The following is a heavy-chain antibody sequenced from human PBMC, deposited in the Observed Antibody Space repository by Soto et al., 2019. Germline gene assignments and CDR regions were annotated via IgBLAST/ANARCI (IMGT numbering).Heavy chain of an antibody. CDR3: ARDTYSYSSSSLDAFDI. J-gene: IGHJ3*02. Sequence: PSETLSLTCTVSGGSISSGDYYWSWIRQPPGKGLEWIGYIYYSGSTYYNPSLKSRVTISVDTSKNQFSLKLSSVTAADTAVYYCARDTYSYSSSSLDAFDIWGQGTMVTVSS. CDR2: IYYSGST. D-gene: IGHD6-6*01. CDR1: GGSISSGDYY. V-gene: IGHV4-30-4*01.